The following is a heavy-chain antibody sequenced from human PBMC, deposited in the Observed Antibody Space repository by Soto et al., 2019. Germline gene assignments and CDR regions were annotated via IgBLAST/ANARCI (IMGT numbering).Heavy chain of an antibody. D-gene: IGHD2-21*02. CDR3: VTAASGLGLHD. Sequence: GGSLRLSCVASGFTFSSYWMHWVLRTPGQGLVWVSHTDSDGSFTTYADSVKGRFTISRDNAKNTLFLQMNSLRAEDTAVYYCVTAASGLGLHDWRLGPPGTAPQ. CDR1: GFTFSSYW. J-gene: IGHJ4*02. V-gene: IGHV3-74*01. CDR2: TDSDGSFT.